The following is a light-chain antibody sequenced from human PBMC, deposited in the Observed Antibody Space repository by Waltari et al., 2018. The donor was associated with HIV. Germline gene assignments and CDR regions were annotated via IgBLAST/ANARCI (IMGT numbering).Light chain of an antibody. CDR2: DVS. J-gene: IGLJ2*01. Sequence: QSALTQPASVSGSPGQSISIPCTGTSNDVVGYNYVSWYQQHPGKVPKLMINDVSNRPSGVSYRLSGSKSGNTASLTISGLQAEDEADYYCSSYTSSTYVVFGGGTKLTVL. V-gene: IGLV2-14*03. CDR3: SSYTSSTYVV. CDR1: SNDVVGYNY.